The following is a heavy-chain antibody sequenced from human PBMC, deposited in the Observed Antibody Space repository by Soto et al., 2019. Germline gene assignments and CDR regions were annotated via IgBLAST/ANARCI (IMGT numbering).Heavy chain of an antibody. CDR3: ARVWGGAFDI. CDR2: IYYSGST. V-gene: IGHV4-59*01. Sequence: QVQLQESGPGLVKPSETLSLTCTVSGGSISSYYWSWIRQPPGKGLEWIGYIYYSGSTNDNPSLKSRVTISVDTYKNQFSLKLSSVTAADTAVYYCARVWGGAFDIWGQGTMVTVSS. CDR1: GGSISSYY. J-gene: IGHJ3*02. D-gene: IGHD3-10*01.